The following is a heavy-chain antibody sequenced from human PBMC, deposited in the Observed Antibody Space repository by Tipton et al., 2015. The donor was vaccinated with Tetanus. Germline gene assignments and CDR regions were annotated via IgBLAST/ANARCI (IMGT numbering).Heavy chain of an antibody. CDR3: ARDPHTIRTGNHRGFDY. D-gene: IGHD3-10*01. CDR1: GVNVTRNY. CDR2: IYSGGDT. J-gene: IGHJ4*02. Sequence: SLRLSCVASGVNVTRNYMSWVRQAPGKGLEWVSVIYSGGDTFYIDSVKGRFTVSRDNGKNLLYLQMNSLRVEDTAVYYCARDPHTIRTGNHRGFDYWGQGTKVTVSS. V-gene: IGHV3-53*01.